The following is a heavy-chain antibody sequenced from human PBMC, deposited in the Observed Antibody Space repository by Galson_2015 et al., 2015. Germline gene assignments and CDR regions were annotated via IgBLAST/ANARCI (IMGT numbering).Heavy chain of an antibody. CDR3: ARSAGGYCSTGTCYWGY. V-gene: IGHV7-4-1*02. CDR2: INTDTGNP. D-gene: IGHD2-15*01. J-gene: IGHJ4*02. CDR1: GYTFTTYA. Sequence: SVKVSCKASGYTFTTYAINWVRQAPGQGLEWMGWINTDTGNPTYAQGFTGRFVFSLDTSASTAYLQINSLRAEDTAVYYCARSAGGYCSTGTCYWGYWGQGTLVTVSS.